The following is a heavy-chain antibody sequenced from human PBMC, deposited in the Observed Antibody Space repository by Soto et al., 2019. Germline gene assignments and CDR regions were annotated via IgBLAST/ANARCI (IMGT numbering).Heavy chain of an antibody. J-gene: IGHJ4*02. D-gene: IGHD2-21*02. CDR3: AWSIVVVTALDY. CDR1: GYTFSSYA. V-gene: IGHV1-3*01. Sequence: GASVKVSCKASGYTFSSYAMHWVRQAPGQRLEWMRWINAGNGNTKYSQKFQGRVTITRDTSASTAYMELSSLRSEDTAVYYCAWSIVVVTALDYWGRGTLVSVSS. CDR2: INAGNGNT.